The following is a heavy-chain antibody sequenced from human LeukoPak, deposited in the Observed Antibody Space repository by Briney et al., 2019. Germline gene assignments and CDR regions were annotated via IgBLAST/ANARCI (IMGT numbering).Heavy chain of an antibody. CDR1: GGSISSGSYY. CDR2: INHSGST. CDR3: ARGRGYYYDSSGYWP. Sequence: SETLSLTCTVSGGSISSGSYYWSWIRQPPGKGLEWIGEINHSGSTNYNPSLKSRVTISVDTSKNQFSLKLSSVTAADTAVYYCARGRGYYYDSSGYWPWGQGTLVTVSS. D-gene: IGHD3-22*01. V-gene: IGHV4-39*07. J-gene: IGHJ4*02.